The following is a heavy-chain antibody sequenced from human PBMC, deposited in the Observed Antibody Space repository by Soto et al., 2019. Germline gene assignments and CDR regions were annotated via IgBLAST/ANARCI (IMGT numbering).Heavy chain of an antibody. CDR1: GFTFSSYE. CDR3: AAYYDFCSGYYTRYYYYGMDV. CDR2: ISSSGSTI. D-gene: IGHD3-3*01. J-gene: IGHJ6*02. V-gene: IGHV3-48*03. Sequence: GGSLRLSCAASGFTFSSYEMNWVRQAPGKGLEWVSYISSSGSTIYYADSVKGRFTISRDNAKNSLYLQMNSLRAEDTAVYYCAAYYDFCSGYYTRYYYYGMDVWGQGTTVPVYS.